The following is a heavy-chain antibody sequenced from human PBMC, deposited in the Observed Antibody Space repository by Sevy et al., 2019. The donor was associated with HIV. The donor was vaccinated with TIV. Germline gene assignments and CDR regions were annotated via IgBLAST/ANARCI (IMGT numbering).Heavy chain of an antibody. CDR2: ISYDGSNK. CDR3: ARGSSMVRGVHY. Sequence: GGSLRLSCAASGFTFSSYAMHWVRQAPGKGLEWVAVISYDGSNKYYADSVKGRFTNSRDNSKNTLYLQMNSLRAEDTAVYYCARGSSMVRGVHYWGQGTLVTVSS. J-gene: IGHJ4*02. CDR1: GFTFSSYA. D-gene: IGHD3-10*01. V-gene: IGHV3-30-3*01.